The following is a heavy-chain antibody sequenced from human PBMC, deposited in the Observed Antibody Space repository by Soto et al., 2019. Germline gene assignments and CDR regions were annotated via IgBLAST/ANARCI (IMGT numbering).Heavy chain of an antibody. CDR2: IDRGDCGT. J-gene: IGHJ4*02. V-gene: IGHV5-51*01. CDR1: GCTFIYHG. Sequence: PGVFKRISCRVVGCTFIYHGSGWVRKIQGKGLEWMGIIDRGDCGTRYSPSLQGRVTISGDKCISTAFLQLSSLRDAEPAMYYWARPRPGDIRMAFDYRGQGTLVNGTS. D-gene: IGHD2-15*01. CDR3: ARPRPGDIRMAFDY.